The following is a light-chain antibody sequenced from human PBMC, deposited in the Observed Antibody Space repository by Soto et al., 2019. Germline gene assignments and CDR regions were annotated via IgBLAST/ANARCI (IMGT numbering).Light chain of an antibody. V-gene: IGLV2-14*01. CDR2: EVS. CDR3: SSYTSSSTVV. J-gene: IGLJ2*01. CDR1: SSDVGGYNY. Sequence: QYALTQAASESGSPGQSITISCTGTSSDVGGYNYVSWYQQHPGKAPKLMIYEVSNRPSGVSNRFSGSKSGNTASLTISGLQAEDEADYYCSSYTSSSTVVFGGGTKLTVL.